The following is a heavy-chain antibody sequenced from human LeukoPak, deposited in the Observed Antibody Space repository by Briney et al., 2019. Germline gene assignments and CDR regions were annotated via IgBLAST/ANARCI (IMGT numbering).Heavy chain of an antibody. CDR2: ISGSGGST. J-gene: IGHJ4*02. D-gene: IGHD2-2*01. CDR1: GFTFSSYA. V-gene: IGHV3-23*01. CDR3: AKKGRTGIVVVPAAWRGYYFDY. Sequence: PGGSLSLSCAASGFTFSSYAMSWVRQAPGKGLEWVSAISGSGGSTYYADSVKGRFTISRDNSKNTLYLQMNSLRAEDTAVYYCAKKGRTGIVVVPAAWRGYYFDYWGQGTLVTVSS.